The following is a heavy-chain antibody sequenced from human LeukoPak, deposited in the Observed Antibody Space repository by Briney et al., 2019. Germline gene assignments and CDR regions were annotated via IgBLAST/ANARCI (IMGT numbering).Heavy chain of an antibody. CDR3: ARLVVVAAENDY. V-gene: IGHV3-30*04. CDR1: GFTFSSYA. CDR2: ISYDGSNK. D-gene: IGHD2-15*01. J-gene: IGHJ4*02. Sequence: PGGSLRLSCAASGFTFSSYAMHWVRQAPGKGLEWVAVISYDGSNKYYADSVKGRFTISRDNSKNTLYLQMNSLRAEDTAVYYCARLVVVAAENDYWGQGTLVTVSS.